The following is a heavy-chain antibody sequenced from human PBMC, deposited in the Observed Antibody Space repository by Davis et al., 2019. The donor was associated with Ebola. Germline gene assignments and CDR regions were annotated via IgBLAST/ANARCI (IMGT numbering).Heavy chain of an antibody. Sequence: GGSLRLSCAAAGFTFRTFSMHWVRQAPGKGLEWMAVISYDGSSKYYADSVKGRFTVSRDNSKNTLYLQMNSLRAEDTAVYYCAKGSGFGEFALDYWGQGTLVTVSS. CDR1: GFTFRTFS. CDR2: ISYDGSSK. D-gene: IGHD3-10*01. V-gene: IGHV3-30*04. CDR3: AKGSGFGEFALDY. J-gene: IGHJ4*02.